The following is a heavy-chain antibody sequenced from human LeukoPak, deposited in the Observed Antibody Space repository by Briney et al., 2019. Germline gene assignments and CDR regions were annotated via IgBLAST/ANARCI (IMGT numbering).Heavy chain of an antibody. V-gene: IGHV1-69*05. CDR2: IIPIFGTA. Sequence: GASVKVSCKASGGTFSSYDISWVRQAPGQGLEWMGGIIPIFGTANYAQKFQGRVTITTDESTSTAYMELSSLRSEDTAVYYCARAEYSYGYYFDYWGQGTLVTVSS. CDR1: GGTFSSYD. D-gene: IGHD5-18*01. J-gene: IGHJ4*02. CDR3: ARAEYSYGYYFDY.